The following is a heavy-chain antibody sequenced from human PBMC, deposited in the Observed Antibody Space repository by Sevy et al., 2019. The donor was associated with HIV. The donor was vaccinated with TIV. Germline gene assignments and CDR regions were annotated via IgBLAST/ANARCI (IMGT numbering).Heavy chain of an antibody. J-gene: IGHJ5*02. Sequence: GGSLRLSCAASGFTFSDYYMSWIRQAPGKGLEWVSYISSSGSTIYYADSVKGRFTISRDNAKNSPYLQMNSLRAEETAVYYCARASIRFLEWNRFDPWGQGTLVTVSS. V-gene: IGHV3-11*01. D-gene: IGHD3-3*01. CDR3: ARASIRFLEWNRFDP. CDR1: GFTFSDYY. CDR2: ISSSGSTI.